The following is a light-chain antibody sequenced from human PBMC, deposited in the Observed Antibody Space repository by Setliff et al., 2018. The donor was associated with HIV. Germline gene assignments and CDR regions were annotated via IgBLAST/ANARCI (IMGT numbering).Light chain of an antibody. CDR1: NSDVGGYNY. CDR2: DVS. Sequence: QSVLTQPASVSGSPGQSITISCTGTNSDVGGYNYVSWYQQHPGKAPKLLIYDVSDRPSGISRRFSGSKSGNTASLTISGLQAEDEADYYCKSYTGSSPLYVFGTGTKVTVL. V-gene: IGLV2-14*03. CDR3: KSYTGSSPLYV. J-gene: IGLJ1*01.